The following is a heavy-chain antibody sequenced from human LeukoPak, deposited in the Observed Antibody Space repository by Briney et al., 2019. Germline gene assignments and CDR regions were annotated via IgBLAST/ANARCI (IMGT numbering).Heavy chain of an antibody. Sequence: ASLKVSFKASGYTLTTYDINWVRQAPGQGLEWVGWMNPNSGSTGYAQKFQGRVTITRNTSISTAYMELSGLRSEDTAVYYCARGRSTGYPYYFEYWGQGTLVTVSS. D-gene: IGHD5-12*01. J-gene: IGHJ4*02. CDR2: MNPNSGST. CDR3: ARGRSTGYPYYFEY. V-gene: IGHV1-8*03. CDR1: GYTLTTYD.